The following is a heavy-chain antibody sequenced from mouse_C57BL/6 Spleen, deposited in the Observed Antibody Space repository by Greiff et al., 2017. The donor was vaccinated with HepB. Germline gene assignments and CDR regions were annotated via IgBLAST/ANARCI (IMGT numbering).Heavy chain of an antibody. CDR1: GYTFTDYY. D-gene: IGHD1-1*01. J-gene: IGHJ2*01. Sequence: EVQLQQSGPELVKPGASVKISCKASGYTFTDYYMNWVKQSHGKSLEWIGDINPNNGGTSYNQKFKGKATLTVDKSSSTAYMELRSLTSEDSAVYYCAIWDYYGSSFDYWGQGTTLTVSS. CDR2: INPNNGGT. V-gene: IGHV1-26*01. CDR3: AIWDYYGSSFDY.